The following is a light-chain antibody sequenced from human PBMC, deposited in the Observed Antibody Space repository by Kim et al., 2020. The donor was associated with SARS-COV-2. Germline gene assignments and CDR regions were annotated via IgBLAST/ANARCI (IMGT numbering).Light chain of an antibody. V-gene: IGLV3-21*01. J-gene: IGLJ2*01. CDR3: QVWDSGTDHVV. CDR2: YDS. CDR1: NIGAKT. Sequence: APGETATITCGGDNIGAKTVHWYQQKPGQAPVMVIFYDSDRPSGIPERFSGSTSGNTATLTISGVEPGDEADYSCQVWDSGTDHVVFGGGTQLTVL.